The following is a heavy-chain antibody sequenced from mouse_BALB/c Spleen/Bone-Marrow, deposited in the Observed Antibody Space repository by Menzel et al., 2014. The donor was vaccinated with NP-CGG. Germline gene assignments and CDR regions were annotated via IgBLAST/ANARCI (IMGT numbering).Heavy chain of an antibody. V-gene: IGHV3-1*02. CDR1: GYSITSGYS. CDR3: ARWNGYYAMDY. J-gene: IGHJ4*01. CDR2: IHYSGGT. Sequence: DVQLQESGPALVKPSQSLSLTCTVTGYSITSGYSWHWIRQFPGNTLEWMGYIHYSGGTNYNPSLKSRIPITRDTSKNQFFLQLNSVTTEDTATYYCARWNGYYAMDYWGQGTSVTVSS. D-gene: IGHD1-2*01.